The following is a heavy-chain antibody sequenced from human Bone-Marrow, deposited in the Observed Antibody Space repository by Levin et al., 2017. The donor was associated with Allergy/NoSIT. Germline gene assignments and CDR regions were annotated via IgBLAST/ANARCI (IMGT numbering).Heavy chain of an antibody. J-gene: IGHJ2*01. CDR3: ARVAYSYYYGSGSSYWYFDL. D-gene: IGHD3-10*01. CDR1: GFTFSSYD. V-gene: IGHV3-13*04. CDR2: IGTAGDT. Sequence: GGSLRLSCAASGFTFSSYDMHWVRQATGKGLEWVSAIGTAGDTYYPGSVKGRFTISRENAKNSLYLQMNSLRAGDTAVYYCARVAYSYYYGSGSSYWYFDLWGRGTLVTVSS.